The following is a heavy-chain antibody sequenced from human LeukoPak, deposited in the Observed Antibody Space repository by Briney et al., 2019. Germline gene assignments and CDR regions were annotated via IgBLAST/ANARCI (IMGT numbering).Heavy chain of an antibody. D-gene: IGHD2/OR15-2a*01. V-gene: IGHV1-24*01. CDR2: FDPEDGET. CDR3: ATGINLRNAFDI. Sequence: ASVKVSCKVSGHTLTELSMHWVRQAPGKGLGGMGGFDPEDGETIYAQKFQGRVTMTEDTSTDTAYMELSSLRSEDTAVYYCATGINLRNAFDIWGQGTMVTVSS. J-gene: IGHJ3*02. CDR1: GHTLTELS.